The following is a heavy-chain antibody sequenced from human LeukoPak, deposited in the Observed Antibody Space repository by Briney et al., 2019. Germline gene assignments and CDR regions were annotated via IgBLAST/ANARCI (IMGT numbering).Heavy chain of an antibody. V-gene: IGHV3-66*01. Sequence: GGSLRLSCAASGFTVRSNYMTWVRQAPGKGLEWVSLIYSGGSAYYADSVKGRFTISRDNSKNTLYLQMNSLRAEDTAVYYYARVPDATYFDYWGQGTLVTVSS. CDR3: ARVPDATYFDY. CDR1: GFTVRSNY. CDR2: IYSGGSA. J-gene: IGHJ4*02.